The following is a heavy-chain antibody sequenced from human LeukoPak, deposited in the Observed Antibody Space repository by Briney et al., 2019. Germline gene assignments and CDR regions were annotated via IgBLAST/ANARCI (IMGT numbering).Heavy chain of an antibody. D-gene: IGHD3-22*01. J-gene: IGHJ6*03. CDR2: IKQDGSQT. CDR1: GFTFSTYW. CDR3: ARGPRGGYSVYYYYYMDV. Sequence: GGSLRLSCEASGFTFSTYWMSWVRQAPGKGLEWVANIKQDGSQTYHADSMKGRFTISRDNSKNTLYLQMNSLRAEDTAVYYCARGPRGGYSVYYYYYMDVWGKGTTVTVSS. V-gene: IGHV3-7*01.